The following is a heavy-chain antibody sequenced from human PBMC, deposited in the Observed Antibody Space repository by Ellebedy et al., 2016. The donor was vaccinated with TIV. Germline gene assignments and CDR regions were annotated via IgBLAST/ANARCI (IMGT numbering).Heavy chain of an antibody. CDR3: SRGVTDQS. CDR2: INHSGST. Sequence: MPSETLSLTCAVYGGSLSGYYWSWIRQPPGKGLEWIGEINHSGSTNYNSSLKSRLTISLDTSKNQFSLKLSSVTAADTAVYYCSRGVTDQSWGQGILVTVSS. V-gene: IGHV4-34*01. J-gene: IGHJ4*02. CDR1: GGSLSGYY. D-gene: IGHD2-21*02.